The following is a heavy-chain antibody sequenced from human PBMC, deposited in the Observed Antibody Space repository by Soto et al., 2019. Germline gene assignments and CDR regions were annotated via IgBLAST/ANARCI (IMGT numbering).Heavy chain of an antibody. V-gene: IGHV1-3*01. CDR1: GYTFTSYG. CDR2: INAASGDT. Sequence: GASVKVSCKASGYTFTSYGIHWVRQAPGQRLEWMGWINAASGDTKYSPKFQGRVTITRDTSASTAYMELSSLRSEDTAVYYCVRRHVSATGIDWFDPWGQGTMV. CDR3: VRRHVSATGIDWFDP. D-gene: IGHD6-13*01. J-gene: IGHJ5*02.